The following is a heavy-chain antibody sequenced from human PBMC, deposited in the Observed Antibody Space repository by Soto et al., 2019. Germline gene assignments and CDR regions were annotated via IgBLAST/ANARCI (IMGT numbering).Heavy chain of an antibody. D-gene: IGHD3-10*01. Sequence: QVQLQESGPGLVKPSQTLSLTCTVSGGSISSGGYYWSWIRQHPGKGLEWIGYIYYSGSTYYNPSLKGRVTISVDTSKNQFSLKLSSVTAADTAVYYCARGDRTITMVRGDAFDIWGQGTMVTVSS. J-gene: IGHJ3*02. CDR3: ARGDRTITMVRGDAFDI. V-gene: IGHV4-31*03. CDR1: GGSISSGGYY. CDR2: IYYSGST.